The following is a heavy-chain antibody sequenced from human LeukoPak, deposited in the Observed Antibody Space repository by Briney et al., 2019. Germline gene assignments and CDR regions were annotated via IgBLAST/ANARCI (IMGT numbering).Heavy chain of an antibody. J-gene: IGHJ4*02. V-gene: IGHV3-48*01. CDR2: ISSSSNTI. Sequence: PGGSLRPSCAASGFTFSNYSMNWVRRAPGKGLEWVSYISSSSNTIHYADSVKGRFTISRDNAKNSLYLQMNSLRVEDTAVYYCARGGSSGSMIYWGQGTLVTVSS. CDR1: GFTFSNYS. CDR3: ARGGSSGSMIY. D-gene: IGHD3-22*01.